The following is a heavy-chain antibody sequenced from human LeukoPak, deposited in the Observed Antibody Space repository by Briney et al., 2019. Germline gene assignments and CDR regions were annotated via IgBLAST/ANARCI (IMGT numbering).Heavy chain of an antibody. V-gene: IGHV4-59*01. CDR3: AGAPEDFVYTVFFDD. D-gene: IGHD5-18*01. Sequence: SETLSLTCTVSGCSITSNCWSWIRQPPGNGWEWIGYIQCSASTNYNPSIKRRVTISVDTSKDQISLKLSSVTAADTAVYYCAGAPEDFVYTVFFDDWGQGTLVTVSS. J-gene: IGHJ4*02. CDR1: GCSITSNC. CDR2: IQCSAST.